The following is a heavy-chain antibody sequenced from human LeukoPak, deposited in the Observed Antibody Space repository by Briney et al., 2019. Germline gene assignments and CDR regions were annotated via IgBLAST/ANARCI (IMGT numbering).Heavy chain of an antibody. D-gene: IGHD2-15*01. V-gene: IGHV1-18*01. CDR2: ISAYNGNT. J-gene: IGHJ6*02. CDR3: ARMMAGYCSGGSCYGMDV. Sequence: ASVKVSCKASGYTFTSYGTSWVRQAPGQGLEWMGWISAYNGNTNYAQKLQGRVTMTTDTSTSTAYMELRSLRSDDTAVYYCARMMAGYCSGGSCYGMDVWGQGTTVTVSS. CDR1: GYTFTSYG.